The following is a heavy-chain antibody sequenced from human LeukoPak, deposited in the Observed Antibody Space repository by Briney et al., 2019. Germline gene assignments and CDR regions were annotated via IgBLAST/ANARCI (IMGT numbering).Heavy chain of an antibody. CDR1: GYTFSTYW. D-gene: IGHD3-16*01. Sequence: GGSLRLYCAASGYTFSTYWMHWVRQAPGKGLVWVSRINSDGSTTSYADSVKGRFTISRDNAKNTLYLHMNSLRAEDTAVYYCARDLRGIGDETAYWGQGTLVTVSS. J-gene: IGHJ4*02. CDR3: ARDLRGIGDETAY. CDR2: INSDGSTT. V-gene: IGHV3-74*01.